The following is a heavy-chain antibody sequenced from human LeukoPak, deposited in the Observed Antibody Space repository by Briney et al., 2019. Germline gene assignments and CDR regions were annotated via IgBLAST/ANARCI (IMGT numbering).Heavy chain of an antibody. J-gene: IGHJ3*02. Sequence: GESPKISCKGSGYSFTSYWIGWVRQMPGKGLEWMGFIYPGDSDTRYSPSFQGQVTISADKSISTTYLQWSSLKASDTAMYYCARREYYGSGSYGAFDIWGQGTMVTVCS. CDR1: GYSFTSYW. CDR2: IYPGDSDT. D-gene: IGHD3-10*01. V-gene: IGHV5-51*01. CDR3: ARREYYGSGSYGAFDI.